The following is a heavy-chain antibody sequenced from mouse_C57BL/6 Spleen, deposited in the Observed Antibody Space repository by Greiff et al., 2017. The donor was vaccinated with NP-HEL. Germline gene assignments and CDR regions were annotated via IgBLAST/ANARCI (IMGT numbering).Heavy chain of an antibody. J-gene: IGHJ3*01. D-gene: IGHD2-10*02. CDR1: GYTFTSYG. Sequence: VKLQESGAELARPGASVKLSCKASGYTFTSYGISWVKQRTGQGLEWIGEIYPRSGNTYYNEKFKGKATLTADKSSSTAYMELRSLTSEDSAVYFCAGGYDAWFAYWGQGTLVTVSA. CDR3: AGGYDAWFAY. V-gene: IGHV1-81*01. CDR2: IYPRSGNT.